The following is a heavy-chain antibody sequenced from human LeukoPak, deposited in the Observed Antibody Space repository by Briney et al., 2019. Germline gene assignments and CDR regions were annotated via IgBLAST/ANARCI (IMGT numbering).Heavy chain of an antibody. V-gene: IGHV4-30-2*01. J-gene: IGHJ4*02. CDR1: GASISSGGYY. CDR3: ASAGIAAAGRDY. Sequence: SETLSLTCTVSGASISSGGYYWSWIRQPPGKGLEWIGYIYHSGSTYYNPSLKSRVTISVDRSKIQFSLKLSSVTAADTAVYYCASAGIAAAGRDYWGQGTLVTVSS. CDR2: IYHSGST. D-gene: IGHD6-13*01.